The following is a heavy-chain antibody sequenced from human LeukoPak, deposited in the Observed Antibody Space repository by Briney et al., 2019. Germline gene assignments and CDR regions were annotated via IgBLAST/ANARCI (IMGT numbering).Heavy chain of an antibody. Sequence: PSETLSLTCTVSGGSISTPGYYWTWIRQHPGKGLEWIGYIYYSGSTYYNPSLKSRVTISVDTSKNQFSLKLSSVTAADTAVYYCANGGAYCNADCYLPAFDYWGQGTLVAVSP. CDR3: ANGGAYCNADCYLPAFDY. CDR1: GGSISTPGYY. CDR2: IYYSGST. V-gene: IGHV4-31*03. D-gene: IGHD2-21*02. J-gene: IGHJ4*02.